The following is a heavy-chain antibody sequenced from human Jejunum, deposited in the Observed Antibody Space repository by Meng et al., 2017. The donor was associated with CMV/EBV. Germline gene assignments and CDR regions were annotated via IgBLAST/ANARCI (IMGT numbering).Heavy chain of an antibody. CDR3: ARGEGTSYDP. CDR2: ISTYNGNT. V-gene: IGHV1-18*01. J-gene: IGHJ5*02. Sequence: QVQLVHAGAEVKKPGTSVKVSCKASGYTFISYDINWVRQAPGQGLEWMGWISTYNGNTNYAQNLQGRVTMTTDTSTSTAYMELRSLRSDDTAVYYCARGEGTSYDPWGQGTLVTVSS. CDR1: GYTFISYD. D-gene: IGHD2-2*01.